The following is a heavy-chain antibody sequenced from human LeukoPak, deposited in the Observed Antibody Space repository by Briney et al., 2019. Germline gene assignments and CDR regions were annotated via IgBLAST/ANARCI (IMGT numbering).Heavy chain of an antibody. Sequence: GGSLRLSCAASGFTFSSYSMNWVRQAPGKGLEWVSSISSSSSYIYYADSVKGRFTISRDNAKNSLYLQMNSLRAEDTAVYYCARVRLDSSGYYAEDYWGQGTLVTVSS. CDR1: GFTFSSYS. D-gene: IGHD3-22*01. V-gene: IGHV3-21*01. CDR3: ARVRLDSSGYYAEDY. J-gene: IGHJ4*02. CDR2: ISSSSSYI.